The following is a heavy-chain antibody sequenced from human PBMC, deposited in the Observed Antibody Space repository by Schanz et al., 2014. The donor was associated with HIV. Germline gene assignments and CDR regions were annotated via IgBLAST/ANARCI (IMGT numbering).Heavy chain of an antibody. CDR1: GFTFSDFS. D-gene: IGHD3-10*01. V-gene: IGHV3-49*04. J-gene: IGHJ6*02. CDR3: TRVITRWFGEARYAADV. CDR2: IRSRAYGGTT. Sequence: EVQLLESGGGLVQPGGSLRLSCVASGFTFSDFSMNWVRRAPGKGLEWVGFIRSRAYGGTTEYAASVKGRFTISRDDSKGIASLQMNGLKIEDTAVYYCTRVITRWFGEARYAADVWGQGTTVTVSS.